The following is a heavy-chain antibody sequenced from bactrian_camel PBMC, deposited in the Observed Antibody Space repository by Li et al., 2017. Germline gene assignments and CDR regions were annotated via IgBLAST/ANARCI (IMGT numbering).Heavy chain of an antibody. CDR1: EWPWTSAC. D-gene: IGHD2*01. Sequence: VQLVESGGGSVQAGGSLNLSCVISEWPWTSACVGWFRQAPGKEREKVASIYTREGITQYLDSVKGRFTISQDDAKNTVYLQMNNLKPEDTAMYYCVIGAANVLTIVPRGPGTQVTVS. J-gene: IGHJ4*01. V-gene: IGHV3S1*01. CDR2: IYTREGIT.